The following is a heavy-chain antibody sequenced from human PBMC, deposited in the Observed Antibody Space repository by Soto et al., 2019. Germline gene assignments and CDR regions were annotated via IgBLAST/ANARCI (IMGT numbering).Heavy chain of an antibody. D-gene: IGHD6-19*01. Sequence: PGGSLRLSCAASGFTFSSYGMHWVRQAPGKGLEWVAVIWYDGSNKYYADSVKGRLTISRDNSKNTLYLHMNSLRAEDTAVYYCARENSGYFDYWGQGTLVTVSS. CDR1: GFTFSSYG. J-gene: IGHJ4*02. V-gene: IGHV3-33*01. CDR3: ARENSGYFDY. CDR2: IWYDGSNK.